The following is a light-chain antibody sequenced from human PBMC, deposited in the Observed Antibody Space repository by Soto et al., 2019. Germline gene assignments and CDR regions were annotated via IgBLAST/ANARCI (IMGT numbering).Light chain of an antibody. J-gene: IGKJ1*01. V-gene: IGKV3-20*01. Sequence: EIVLTQSPGTLSLSPGERATLSCRASQSVSSGLLAWYQQKPGQAPRLLIYGASSRSAGIPDWFSGSGSGTDFTLTISSLEHEDFAVYYCQQYHNSPRTFGQGTKVAIK. CDR1: QSVSSGL. CDR2: GAS. CDR3: QQYHNSPRT.